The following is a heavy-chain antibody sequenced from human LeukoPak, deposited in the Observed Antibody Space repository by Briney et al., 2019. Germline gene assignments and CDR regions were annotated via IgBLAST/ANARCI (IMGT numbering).Heavy chain of an antibody. J-gene: IGHJ1*01. CDR3: AREAYDILTGGPPGDLSAEYFQH. CDR1: GGTFSSYA. V-gene: IGHV1-69*05. CDR2: IIPIFGTA. Sequence: SVKVSCKASGGTFSSYAISWVRQAPGQGLEWMGRIIPIFGTANYAQKFQGRVTITTDESTSTAYMELSSLRSEDTAVYYCAREAYDILTGGPPGDLSAEYFQHWGQGTLVTVSS. D-gene: IGHD3-9*01.